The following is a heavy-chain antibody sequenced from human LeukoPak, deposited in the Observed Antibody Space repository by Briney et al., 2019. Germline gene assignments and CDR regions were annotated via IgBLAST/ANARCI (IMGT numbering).Heavy chain of an antibody. V-gene: IGHV3-7*01. CDR1: GGSFSGYY. D-gene: IGHD1-14*01. CDR3: ARDFRNAGDY. Sequence: ETPSLTCAVYGGSFSGYYWSWILQPPGQGLESVTVINQDGSEKYSAASVKGRFTISRDNAKNSLYLQMNSLRAEDTAVYYCARDFRNAGDYWGQGTLVTVSS. J-gene: IGHJ4*02. CDR2: INQDGSEK.